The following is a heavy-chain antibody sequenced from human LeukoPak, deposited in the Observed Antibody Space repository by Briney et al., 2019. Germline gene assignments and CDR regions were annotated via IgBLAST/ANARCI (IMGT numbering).Heavy chain of an antibody. V-gene: IGHV4-30-2*01. CDR3: ARVGDFWSGYSFDY. J-gene: IGHJ4*02. CDR1: GGSISSGGYS. D-gene: IGHD3-3*01. CDR2: IYHSGST. Sequence: SETLSLTCAVSGGSISSGGYSWSWIRQPPGKGLEWIGYIYHSGSTYYNPSLKSRVTISVDRSKNQFSLKLSSVTAADTAVYYCARVGDFWSGYSFDYWGQGTLSPSPQ.